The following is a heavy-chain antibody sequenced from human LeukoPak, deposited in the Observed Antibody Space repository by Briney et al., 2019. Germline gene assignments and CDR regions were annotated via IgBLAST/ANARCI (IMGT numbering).Heavy chain of an antibody. D-gene: IGHD3-22*01. Sequence: ASVKDSCKASGYTFTGYYMHWVRQAPGQGLEWMGWINPNSGGTNYAQKFQGRVTMTRDTSISTAYMELSRLRSNDTAVYYCARAYYYDSSGYYYPHFDYWGQGTLVTVSS. CDR2: INPNSGGT. V-gene: IGHV1-2*02. CDR3: ARAYYYDSSGYYYPHFDY. J-gene: IGHJ4*02. CDR1: GYTFTGYY.